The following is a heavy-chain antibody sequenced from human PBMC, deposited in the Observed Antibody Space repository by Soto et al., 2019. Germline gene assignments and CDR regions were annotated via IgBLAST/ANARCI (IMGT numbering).Heavy chain of an antibody. CDR2: ISAYNGNT. J-gene: IGHJ4*02. V-gene: IGHV1-18*01. D-gene: IGHD6-13*01. CDR3: ASFYNDWAAAGTGLY. Sequence: GASVKVSCKASGYTFTSYGISWVRQAPGQGLEWMGWISAYNGNTNYAQKLQGRVTMTTDTSTSTAYMELRSLRSDDKAVYYCASFYNDWAAAGTGLYCGQRSLVPVSA. CDR1: GYTFTSYG.